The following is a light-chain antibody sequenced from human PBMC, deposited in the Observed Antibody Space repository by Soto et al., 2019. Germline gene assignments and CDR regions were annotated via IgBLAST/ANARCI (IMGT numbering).Light chain of an antibody. CDR1: QILLHSNRYNY. V-gene: IGKV2-28*01. J-gene: IGKJ5*01. Sequence: DIVMSQYPLSLPVTPGEPASISYRSSQILLHSNRYNYLDCYLHKHGQSPQLLIYLGSNRAFGVPDRFSGSGSGTDFTLKISRVEAEDVGIYYCMQTLQTPGTFGQGTRLEIK. CDR3: MQTLQTPGT. CDR2: LGS.